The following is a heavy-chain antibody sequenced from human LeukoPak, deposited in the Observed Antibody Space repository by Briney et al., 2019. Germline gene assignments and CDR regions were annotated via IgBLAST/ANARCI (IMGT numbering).Heavy chain of an antibody. V-gene: IGHV3-53*01. Sequence: GGSLRLSCAASGFTVSSNYMSWVRQAPGKGLEWVSVIYRGGSTYYADSVKGRFTISRDNSKNTLYLQMNSLRAEDTAVYYCATGGPARPGFNYWGQGTLVTVSS. CDR1: GFTVSSNY. CDR2: IYRGGST. CDR3: ATGGPARPGFNY. D-gene: IGHD6-6*01. J-gene: IGHJ4*02.